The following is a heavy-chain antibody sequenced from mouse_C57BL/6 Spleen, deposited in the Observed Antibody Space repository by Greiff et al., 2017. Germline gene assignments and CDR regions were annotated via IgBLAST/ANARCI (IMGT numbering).Heavy chain of an antibody. D-gene: IGHD1-1*01. CDR3: ARRGYYGSSYYAMDY. CDR1: GYAFTNYL. Sequence: QVQLKESGAELVRPGTSVKVSCKASGYAFTNYLIEWVKQRPGQGLEWMGVINPGSGGNNYNEKFKGKATLTADKSSSTDYMQLSSLTSEDSAVYFCARRGYYGSSYYAMDYWGQGTSVTVSS. J-gene: IGHJ4*01. V-gene: IGHV1-54*01. CDR2: INPGSGGN.